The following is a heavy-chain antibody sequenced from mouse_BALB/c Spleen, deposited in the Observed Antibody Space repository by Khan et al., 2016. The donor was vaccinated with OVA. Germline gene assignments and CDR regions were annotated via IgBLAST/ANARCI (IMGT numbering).Heavy chain of an antibody. CDR2: INSDGGYT. J-gene: IGHJ3*01. Sequence: EVHLVESGGDLVKPGGSLRLSCAASGFTFSAYGMAWVRQAPDKRLEWVATINSDGGYTYYPDTVKGRFTISRNNAENTLYLQMSSLKSEDTAIYYCASHVTGSFAYWGQGTLVTVSA. CDR1: GFTFSAYG. V-gene: IGHV5-6*01. D-gene: IGHD4-1*01. CDR3: ASHVTGSFAY.